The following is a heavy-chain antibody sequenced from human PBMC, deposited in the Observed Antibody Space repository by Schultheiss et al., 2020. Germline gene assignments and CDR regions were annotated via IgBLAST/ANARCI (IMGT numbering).Heavy chain of an antibody. CDR1: GFTFSTYG. CDR3: AKGGIEYSSSARLDY. CDR2: ISYDGNNK. J-gene: IGHJ4*02. D-gene: IGHD6-6*01. V-gene: IGHV3-30*18. Sequence: WGSLRLSCAASGFTFSTYGMHWVRQAPGKGLEWVAVISYDGNNKYYAESVKGRLTISRDNSKNTLYLQMNSLRIEDTAVYYCAKGGIEYSSSARLDYWGQGTLVTVSS.